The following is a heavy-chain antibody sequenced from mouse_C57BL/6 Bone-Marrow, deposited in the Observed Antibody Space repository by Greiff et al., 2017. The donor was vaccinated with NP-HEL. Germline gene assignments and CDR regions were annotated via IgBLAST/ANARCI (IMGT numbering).Heavy chain of an antibody. V-gene: IGHV14-4*01. D-gene: IGHD1-1*02. J-gene: IGHJ4*01. CDR3: TTDYGLTGAMDY. Sequence: VQLQQSGAELVRPGASVKLSCTASGLNIKDDYMHWVKQRPEQGLEWIGWIDPENGDTEYASKFQGKATITADTSSKTAYLQLSSLTSEDTAVYYCTTDYGLTGAMDYWGQGTSVTVSS. CDR2: IDPENGDT. CDR1: GLNIKDDY.